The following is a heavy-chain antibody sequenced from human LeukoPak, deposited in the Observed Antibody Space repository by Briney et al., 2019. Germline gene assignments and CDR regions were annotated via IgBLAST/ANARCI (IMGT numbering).Heavy chain of an antibody. J-gene: IGHJ6*03. CDR1: GGTFSSYA. V-gene: IGHV1-18*01. CDR2: ISAYNGNT. CDR3: ARRGYSYGYVGYYYYYMDV. D-gene: IGHD5-18*01. Sequence: ASVKVSCKASGGTFSSYAISWVRQAPGQGLEWMGWISAYNGNTNYAQKLQGRVTMTIDTSTSTAYMELRSLRSDDTAVYYCARRGYSYGYVGYYYYYMDVWGKGTTVTISS.